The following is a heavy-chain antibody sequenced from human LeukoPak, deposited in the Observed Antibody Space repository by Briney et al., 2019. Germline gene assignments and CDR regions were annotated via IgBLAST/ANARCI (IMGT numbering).Heavy chain of an antibody. CDR2: ISGYNGNT. Sequence: ASVKVSYKAAGYTFTSYGIGWVRQAPGQGPEWMGWISGYNGNTRYAQKFQGRVTMTTDTSTSTAYMELRSLRSDDTAVYYCARDWGKGEYYFDYWGQGTLVTVSS. V-gene: IGHV1-18*01. J-gene: IGHJ4*02. CDR1: GYTFTSYG. CDR3: ARDWGKGEYYFDY. D-gene: IGHD3-16*01.